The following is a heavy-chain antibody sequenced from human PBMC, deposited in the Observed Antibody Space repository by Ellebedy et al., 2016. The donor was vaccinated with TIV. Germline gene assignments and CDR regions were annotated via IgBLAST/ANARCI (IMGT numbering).Heavy chain of an antibody. CDR2: IYYSGST. V-gene: IGHV4-31*03. J-gene: IGHJ3*02. CDR1: GGSISSGGYY. Sequence: MPSETLSLTCTVSGGSISSGGYYWSWIRQHPGKGLEWIGYIYYSGSTYYNPSLKSRVTISVDTSKNQFSLKLSSVTAADTAVYYCASNNYYDSSGPEDDAFDIWGQGTMVTVSS. CDR3: ASNNYYDSSGPEDDAFDI. D-gene: IGHD3-22*01.